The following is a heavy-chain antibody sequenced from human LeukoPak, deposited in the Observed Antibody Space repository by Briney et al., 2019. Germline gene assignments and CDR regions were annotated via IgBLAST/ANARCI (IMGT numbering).Heavy chain of an antibody. Sequence: GGSLRLSCAASGFTVSSNYMSWVRQAPGKGLEWVSVIYSGGSTYYADSVKGRFTISRDNSKNTLYLQMNSLRAEDTAVYYCAREGHYYGSGSYYNGGFDYWGQGTLVTVSS. D-gene: IGHD3-10*01. J-gene: IGHJ4*02. CDR2: IYSGGST. V-gene: IGHV3-53*01. CDR1: GFTVSSNY. CDR3: AREGHYYGSGSYYNGGFDY.